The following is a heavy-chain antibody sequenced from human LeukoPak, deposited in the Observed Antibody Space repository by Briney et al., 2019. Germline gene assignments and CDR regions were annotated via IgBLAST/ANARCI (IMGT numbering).Heavy chain of an antibody. CDR3: AKDNGYSSGWHTSYYFDY. CDR1: GFTFSSYG. V-gene: IGHV3-30*18. Sequence: GRSLRLSCAASGFTFSSYGMHWVRQAPGKGLEWVAVISYDGSNKYYADSVKGRFTISRDNSKNTLYLQMNSLRAEDTAVYYCAKDNGYSSGWHTSYYFDYWGQGTLVTVSS. D-gene: IGHD6-19*01. J-gene: IGHJ4*02. CDR2: ISYDGSNK.